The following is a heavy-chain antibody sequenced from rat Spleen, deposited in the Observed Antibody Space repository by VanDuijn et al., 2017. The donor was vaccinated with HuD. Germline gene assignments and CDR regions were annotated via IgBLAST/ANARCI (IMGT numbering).Heavy chain of an antibody. CDR2: SSYEGSSN. CDR3: TRGGYFRY. V-gene: IGHV5-22*01. Sequence: EVQLVESDGGLVQRGRSLQLSCAASGFTFSDYYMAGVRPAPKKVLEWVATSSYEGSSNYYGDSVKGRFTISRDNAKSTLYLQMNSLRSEDTATYYCTRGGYFRYWGQGVMVTVSS. CDR1: GFTFSDYY. D-gene: IGHD1-1*01. J-gene: IGHJ2*01.